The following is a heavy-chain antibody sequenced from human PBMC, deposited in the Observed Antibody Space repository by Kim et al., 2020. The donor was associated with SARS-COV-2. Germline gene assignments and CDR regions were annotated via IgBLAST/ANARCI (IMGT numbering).Heavy chain of an antibody. D-gene: IGHD3-3*01. CDR3: AKEGVPEGPYRYYDFWSGYGTDY. J-gene: IGHJ4*02. V-gene: IGHV3-23*01. CDR1: GFTFSSYA. Sequence: GGSLRLSCAASGFTFSSYAMSWVRQAPGKGLEWVSAISGSGGSTYYADSVKGRFTISRDNSKNTLYLQMNSLRAEDTAVYYCAKEGVPEGPYRYYDFWSGYGTDYWGQGTLVTVSS. CDR2: ISGSGGST.